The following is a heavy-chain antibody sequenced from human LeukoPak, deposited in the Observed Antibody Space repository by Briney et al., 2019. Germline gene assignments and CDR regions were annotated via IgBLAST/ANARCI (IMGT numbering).Heavy chain of an antibody. CDR1: ESTSSTYW. CDR2: INSDGSST. J-gene: IGHJ5*02. V-gene: IGHV3-74*01. CDR3: ARDFEWFDP. Sequence: GGSLRLSCAASESTSSTYWRPGVRQAPGKGLVWVSRINSDGSSTSYADSVKGRFTISRDNAKNTLYLQMNSLRAEGTAVYYCARDFEWFDPWGQGTLVTVSS.